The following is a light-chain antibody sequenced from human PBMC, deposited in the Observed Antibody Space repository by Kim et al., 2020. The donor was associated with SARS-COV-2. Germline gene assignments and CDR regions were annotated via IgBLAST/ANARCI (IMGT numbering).Light chain of an antibody. V-gene: IGLV3-1*01. CDR2: QDS. CDR1: KLGDKY. J-gene: IGLJ2*01. Sequence: SYELTQPPSVSVSPGQTASITCSGDKLGDKYACWYQQKPGQSPVLVIYQDSKRLSGIPERFSGSNSGNTATLTISGTQAMDEADYYCQAWECSTAVFGGG. CDR3: QAWECSTAV.